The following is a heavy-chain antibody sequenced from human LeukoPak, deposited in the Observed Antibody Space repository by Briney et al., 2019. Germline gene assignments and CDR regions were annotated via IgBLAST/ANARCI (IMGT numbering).Heavy chain of an antibody. D-gene: IGHD5-24*01. CDR2: IIPIFGTA. V-gene: IGHV1-69*05. Sequence: SVKVSCKASGGTFSSYAISWVRQAPGQGLEWMGGIIPIFGTANYAQKFQGRVTITTDESTSTAYTELSSLRSEDTAVYYCARGPTSRDGYKYFDYWGQGTLVTVSS. J-gene: IGHJ4*02. CDR3: ARGPTSRDGYKYFDY. CDR1: GGTFSSYA.